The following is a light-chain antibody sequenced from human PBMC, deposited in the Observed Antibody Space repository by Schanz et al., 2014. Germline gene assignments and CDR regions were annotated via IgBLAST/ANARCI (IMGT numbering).Light chain of an antibody. CDR2: RAS. CDR3: QQTDATPLK. V-gene: IGKV1-5*03. J-gene: IGKJ1*01. CDR1: QSISEW. Sequence: IQMTQSPSTLSASVGDSVTMTCRASQSISEWVAWYQQKPGKAPKLLIYRASILESGVPSRFSGSGSGTEFTLTISSLQPEDFATYYCQQTDATPLKFGQGTKVEIK.